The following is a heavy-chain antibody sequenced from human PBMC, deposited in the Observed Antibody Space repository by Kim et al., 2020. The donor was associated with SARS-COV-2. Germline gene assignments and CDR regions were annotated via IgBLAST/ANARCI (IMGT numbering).Heavy chain of an antibody. D-gene: IGHD6-19*01. CDR2: INANSGGT. J-gene: IGHJ4*02. Sequence: ASVKVSCKASGYTFTGYYMHWVRQAPGQGLEWMGWINANSGGTNYAQKFQGWVTMTRDTSTSTAYMELSRLRSDDTAVYYCARESSGWYGVVDYWGQGTLLSLSS. CDR3: ARESSGWYGVVDY. CDR1: GYTFTGYY. V-gene: IGHV1-2*04.